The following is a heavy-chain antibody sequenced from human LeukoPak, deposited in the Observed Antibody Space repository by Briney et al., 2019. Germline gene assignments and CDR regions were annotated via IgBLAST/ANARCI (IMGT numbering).Heavy chain of an antibody. CDR2: IKSKVDGGTT. D-gene: IGHD2-2*01. J-gene: IGHJ4*02. V-gene: IGHV3-15*01. Sequence: GGSLRLSCAASGFTFSGAWMSWVRQAPGKGLQWVARIKSKVDGGTTDYAAPVKGRFTISRDDSKNTLYPQMNSLKTEDTAVYYCTSRGQYQLLTQVYYFDYWGQGTLVTVSS. CDR1: GFTFSGAW. CDR3: TSRGQYQLLTQVYYFDY.